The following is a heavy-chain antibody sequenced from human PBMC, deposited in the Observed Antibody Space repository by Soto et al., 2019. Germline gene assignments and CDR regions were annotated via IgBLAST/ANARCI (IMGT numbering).Heavy chain of an antibody. V-gene: IGHV1-8*01. J-gene: IGHJ4*02. CDR3: AGGRRRSGYDWDRSFAY. CDR2: MNPNSGNT. Sequence: QVQLVQSGAEVKKPGASVKVSCKAPGYTFTSYDIHWVRQATGQGLVWMGWMNPNSGNTGYAQKFQGRVTMTRNTSISTAYMELSSLRSEDTAVYYCAGGRRRSGYDWDRSFAYWGQGTLVTVSS. D-gene: IGHD5-12*01. CDR1: GYTFTSYD.